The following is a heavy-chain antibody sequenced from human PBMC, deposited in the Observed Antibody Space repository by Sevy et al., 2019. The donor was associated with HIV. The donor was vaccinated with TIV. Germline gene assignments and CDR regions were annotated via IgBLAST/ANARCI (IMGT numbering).Heavy chain of an antibody. D-gene: IGHD3-22*01. CDR3: AKAYYYDSSGYYFSDY. CDR2: ISGSGGST. J-gene: IGHJ4*02. V-gene: IGHV3-23*01. Sequence: GGSLRLSCAASGFTFSSYAMSWVRQAPGKGLEWVSAISGSGGSTYYADSVKGRFTISRDNSKNTLYLPMNSLRAEDTAVYYCAKAYYYDSSGYYFSDYWGQGTLVTVSS. CDR1: GFTFSSYA.